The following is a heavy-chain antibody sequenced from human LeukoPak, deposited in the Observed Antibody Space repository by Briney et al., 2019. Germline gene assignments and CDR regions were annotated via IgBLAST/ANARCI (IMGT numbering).Heavy chain of an antibody. CDR1: GFRFTNYD. CDR2: IKQDGSEK. J-gene: IGHJ6*02. D-gene: IGHD1-26*01. CDR3: ARDFPKGYSGSYPAHGYYGMDV. Sequence: PGGSLRLSCVASGFRFTNYDIHWVRQAPGKGLEWVANIKQDGSEKYYVDSVKGRFTISRDNAKNSLYLQMNSLRAEDTAVYYCARDFPKGYSGSYPAHGYYGMDVWGQGTTVTVSS. V-gene: IGHV3-7*01.